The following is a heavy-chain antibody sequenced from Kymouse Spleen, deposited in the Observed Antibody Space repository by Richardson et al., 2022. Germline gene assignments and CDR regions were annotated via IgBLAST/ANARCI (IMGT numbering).Heavy chain of an antibody. Sequence: QVQLQESGPGLVKPSETLSLTCTVSGGSISSYYWSWIRQPPGKGLEWIGYIYYSGSTNYNPSLKSRVTISVDTSKNQFSLKLSSVTAADTAVYYCARMTTVTTYAFDIWGQGTMVTVSS. D-gene: IGHD4-17*01. J-gene: IGHJ3*02. CDR3: ARMTTVTTYAFDI. V-gene: IGHV4-59*01. CDR1: GGSISSYY. CDR2: IYYSGST.